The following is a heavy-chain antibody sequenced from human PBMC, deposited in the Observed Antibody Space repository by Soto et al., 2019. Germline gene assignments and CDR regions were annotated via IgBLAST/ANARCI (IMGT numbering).Heavy chain of an antibody. J-gene: IGHJ6*02. CDR1: GGSIRAYY. CDR2: FYYSGTT. V-gene: IGHV4-59*01. Sequence: PSETLSLTCTVSGGSIRAYYWSWIRQPPGKGLEWIGYFYYSGTTNYSPSLKSRVTMSVDTSKNQFSLKLSSVTAADTAVYYCATRVSGIFYGMDGCGQRHTFTVSS. CDR3: ATRVSGIFYGMDG. D-gene: IGHD1-26*01.